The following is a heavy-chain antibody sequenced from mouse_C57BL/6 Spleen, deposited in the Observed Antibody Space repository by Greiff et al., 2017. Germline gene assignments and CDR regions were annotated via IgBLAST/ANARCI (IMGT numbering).Heavy chain of an antibody. CDR2: IDPSDSYT. CDR3: ARTTVVARYWYFDV. V-gene: IGHV1-69*01. J-gene: IGHJ1*03. Sequence: QVQLQQPGAELVMPGASVKLSCKASGYTFTSYWMHWVKQRPGQGLEWIGEIDPSDSYTNYNQKFKGKSTLTVDKSSSTAYMQLSSLTSDDYAVYYCARTTVVARYWYFDVWGTGTTVTVSA. D-gene: IGHD1-1*01. CDR1: GYTFTSYW.